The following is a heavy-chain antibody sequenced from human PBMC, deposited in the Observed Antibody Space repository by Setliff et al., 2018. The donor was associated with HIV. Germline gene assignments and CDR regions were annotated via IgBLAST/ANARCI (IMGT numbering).Heavy chain of an antibody. V-gene: IGHV4-34*01. D-gene: IGHD1-1*01. J-gene: IGHJ4*02. CDR2: INHSGST. Sequence: SETLSLTCAVSGGSFSAYYWGWIRQPPGKGLEWIGEINHSGSTNYNPSLKSRLTTSVDRSKNQFSLNLNSVTAADTAVYYCARGTTSITFDYWSQGTLVTVSS. CDR1: GGSFSAYY. CDR3: ARGTTSITFDY.